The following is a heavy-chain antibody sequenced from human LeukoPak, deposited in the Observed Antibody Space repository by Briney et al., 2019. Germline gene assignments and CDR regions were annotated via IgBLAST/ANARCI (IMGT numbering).Heavy chain of an antibody. V-gene: IGHV3-21*01. CDR2: ISSSSSYI. CDR3: ARDRSTSLDDAFDI. CDR1: GFTFSSYS. J-gene: IGHJ3*02. D-gene: IGHD2-2*01. Sequence: PGGSLRLSCAASGFTFSSYSMNWVRQAPGKGLEWVSSISSSSSYIYYADSVKGRFTISRDNAKNSLYLQMNSLRAEGTAVYYCARDRSTSLDDAFDIWGQGTMVTVSS.